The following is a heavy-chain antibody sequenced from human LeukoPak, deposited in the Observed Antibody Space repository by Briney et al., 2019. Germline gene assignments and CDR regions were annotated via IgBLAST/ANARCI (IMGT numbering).Heavy chain of an antibody. D-gene: IGHD3-10*01. CDR3: ARLITMVRAFDY. J-gene: IGHJ4*02. CDR1: DGSINSYY. CDR2: IYYNGNT. V-gene: IGHV4-59*12. Sequence: SETLSLTCSVSDGSINSYYWNWIRRPPGKGLEWIGYIYYNGNTNYSPSLKSRVTISVDKSKNQFSLKLSSVTAADTAVYYCARLITMVRAFDYWGQGTLVTVSS.